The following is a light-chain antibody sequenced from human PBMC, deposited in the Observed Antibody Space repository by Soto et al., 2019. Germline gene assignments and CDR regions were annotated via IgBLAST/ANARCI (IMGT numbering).Light chain of an antibody. CDR3: QSHDSSLSDYV. V-gene: IGLV1-40*01. J-gene: IGLJ1*01. CDR1: SSNIGAGYG. CDR2: GNS. Sequence: QSVLTQPPSVSGAPGQRVTISCTGSSSNIGAGYGVHWYQQLPGTAPKLLIYGNSNRPSGVPDRFSGSKSGTSASLAITGLQAEDEADFYCQSHDSSLSDYVLGNGTKVT.